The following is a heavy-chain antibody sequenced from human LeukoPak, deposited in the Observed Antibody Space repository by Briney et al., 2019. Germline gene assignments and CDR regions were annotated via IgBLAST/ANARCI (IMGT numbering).Heavy chain of an antibody. CDR3: AKGGSTVTLYYYYYGMDV. CDR2: ISGSGGST. CDR1: GFTFSSYA. D-gene: IGHD4-17*01. J-gene: IGHJ6*02. Sequence: GGSLRLPCAASGFTFSSYAMSWVRQAPGKGLEWVSAISGSGGSTYYADSVKGRFTISRDNSKNTLYLQMNSLRAEDTAVYYCAKGGSTVTLYYYYYGMDVWGQGTTVTVSS. V-gene: IGHV3-23*01.